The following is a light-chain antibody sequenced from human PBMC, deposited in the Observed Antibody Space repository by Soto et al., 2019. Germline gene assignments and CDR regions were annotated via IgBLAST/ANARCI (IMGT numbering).Light chain of an antibody. CDR2: DAP. CDR3: QQRSNWPWT. CDR1: QCVSSY. Sequence: ENVLTQSPATLSLSPGERATLSCRASQCVSSYLALYQQKPGQAPRLLIYDAPNRATGIPARFSGSGSGTDFTLTISSLEPEDFAVYYCQQRSNWPWTFGQGTKVDIK. V-gene: IGKV3-11*01. J-gene: IGKJ1*01.